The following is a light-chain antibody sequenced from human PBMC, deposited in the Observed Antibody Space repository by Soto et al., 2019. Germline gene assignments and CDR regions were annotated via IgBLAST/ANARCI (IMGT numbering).Light chain of an antibody. CDR2: AAS. CDR3: QQANSFPRT. J-gene: IGKJ3*01. Sequence: IQMTQSPSSVSASVGDRVTITCRASQDISVWLAWYQQKPGKAPKLLIYAASNLQTGVPSRFSGSGSGTEFTLTISSLQPEDFATYYCQQANSFPRTFGPGSKVDI. V-gene: IGKV1D-12*01. CDR1: QDISVW.